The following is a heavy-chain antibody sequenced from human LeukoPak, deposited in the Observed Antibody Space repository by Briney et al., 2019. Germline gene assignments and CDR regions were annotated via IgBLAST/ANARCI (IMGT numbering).Heavy chain of an antibody. CDR2: INPNSGGT. CDR3: ARVAAASLAVHY. V-gene: IGHV1-2*02. CDR1: GYTFTGYY. D-gene: IGHD6-13*01. Sequence: ASVKVSCKASGYTFTGYYLNWVRQAPGQGLEWMGRINPNSGGTNSGQKFQGRVTMTRDTSISTAYLELSSLTFDDTAVYYCARVAAASLAVHYWGQGTLVTVSS. J-gene: IGHJ4*02.